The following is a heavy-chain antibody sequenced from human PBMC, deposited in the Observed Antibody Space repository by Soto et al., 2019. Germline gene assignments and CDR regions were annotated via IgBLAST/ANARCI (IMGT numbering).Heavy chain of an antibody. V-gene: IGHV4-39*01. J-gene: IGHJ4*02. Sequence: SETLSLTCTVSGGSISSSSYYWGWIRQPPGKGLEWIGSIYYSGSTYYNPSLKSRVTISVDTSKNQFSLTLSSVTAADTAVYYCARLGVAVAGAYYFDYWGQGTLVTVSS. CDR3: ARLGVAVAGAYYFDY. CDR1: GGSISSSSYY. CDR2: IYYSGST. D-gene: IGHD6-19*01.